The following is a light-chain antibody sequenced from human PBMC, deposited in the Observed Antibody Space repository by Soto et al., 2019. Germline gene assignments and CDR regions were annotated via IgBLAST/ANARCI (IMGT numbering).Light chain of an antibody. V-gene: IGKV3-20*01. J-gene: IGKJ5*01. CDR1: QSVSSSY. Sequence: IVLTQSPGTLSLSPWERATLSCRASQSVSSSYLAWYQQKPGQAPRPLIYGASSRATGIPDRFSGSGSGTDFTLTISRLEPEDFAVYYCQQYATSPITFGQGTRLEIK. CDR3: QQYATSPIT. CDR2: GAS.